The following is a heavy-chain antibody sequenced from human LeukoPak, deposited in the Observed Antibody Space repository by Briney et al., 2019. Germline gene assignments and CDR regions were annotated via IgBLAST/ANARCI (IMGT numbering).Heavy chain of an antibody. CDR3: AELCITIIGGV. CDR1: GFTFSSYE. CDR2: ISSSGSNI. V-gene: IGHV3-48*03. J-gene: IGHJ6*04. D-gene: IGHD3-10*02. Sequence: GGSLRLSCAASGFTFSSYEMNWVRQAPGKGLEWVSYISSSGSNIYYADSVKGRFTISRDNAKNSLYLQMNSLRAEDTAVYYCAELCITIIGGVWGKGTTVTISS.